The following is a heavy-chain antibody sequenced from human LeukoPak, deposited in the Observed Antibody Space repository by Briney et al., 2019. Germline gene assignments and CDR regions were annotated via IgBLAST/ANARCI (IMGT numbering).Heavy chain of an antibody. CDR3: ARDRVVPAARRGWFDP. J-gene: IGHJ5*02. V-gene: IGHV4-4*07. D-gene: IGHD2-2*01. Sequence: SETLSLTRTVSGGSISSYYWSWIRQPAGKGLEWIGRIYTSGSTNYNPSLKSRVTMSVDTSKNQFSLKLSSVTAADTAVYYCARDRVVPAARRGWFDPWGQGTLVTVSS. CDR1: GGSISSYY. CDR2: IYTSGST.